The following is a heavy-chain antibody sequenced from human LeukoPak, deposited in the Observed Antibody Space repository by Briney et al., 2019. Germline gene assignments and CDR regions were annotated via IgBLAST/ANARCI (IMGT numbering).Heavy chain of an antibody. J-gene: IGHJ4*02. Sequence: PGGSLRLSCAASGFTFSSYWMSWVRQAPGKGLEWVSTIGGSGGTTYYADSVKGLFTISRDNSKNTLYLQMHSLRAEDTAVYYCARKAGYYYGSGDYWGQGTLVTVSS. CDR3: ARKAGYYYGSGDY. D-gene: IGHD3-10*01. CDR1: GFTFSSYW. CDR2: IGGSGGTT. V-gene: IGHV3-23*01.